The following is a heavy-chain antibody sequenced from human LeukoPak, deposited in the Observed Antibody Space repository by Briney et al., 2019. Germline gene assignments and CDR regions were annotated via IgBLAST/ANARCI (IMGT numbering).Heavy chain of an antibody. V-gene: IGHV3-66*01. CDR2: IYSGGST. CDR3: VSMTGGNWFDP. Sequence: GGSLRLSCAASGFTFSNYDMNWVRQALGKGLEWVSVIYSGGSTYYADSVKGRFTISRDNSKNTLYLQMNSLRAEDTAVYYCVSMTGGNWFDPWGQGTLVTVSS. D-gene: IGHD3-9*01. J-gene: IGHJ5*02. CDR1: GFTFSNYD.